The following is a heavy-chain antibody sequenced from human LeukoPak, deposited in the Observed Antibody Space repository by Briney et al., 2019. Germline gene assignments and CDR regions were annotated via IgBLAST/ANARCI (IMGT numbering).Heavy chain of an antibody. CDR2: IKQDGSEK. CDR1: GFTFSSYW. CDR3: ARDQPEIAVAGVFDY. V-gene: IGHV3-7*01. D-gene: IGHD6-19*01. J-gene: IGHJ4*02. Sequence: PGGSLRLSCAASGFTFSSYWMSWVRQAPGKGLEWVANIKQDGSEKYYVDSVKGRFTTSRDNAKNSLYLQMNSLRAEDTAVYYCARDQPEIAVAGVFDYWGQGTLVTVSS.